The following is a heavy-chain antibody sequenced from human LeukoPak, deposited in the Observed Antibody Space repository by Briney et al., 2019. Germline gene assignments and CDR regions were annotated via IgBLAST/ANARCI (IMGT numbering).Heavy chain of an antibody. CDR1: GGSFSGYY. Sequence: ASETLSLTCAVYGGSFSGYYWSWIRQPPGKGLEWIGEINHSGSTNYNPSLKSRVTISVDTSKNQFSLKLSSVTAADTAVYYCAITYCGGDCYHFDYWGQGTLVTVSS. CDR3: AITYCGGDCYHFDY. D-gene: IGHD2-21*02. J-gene: IGHJ4*02. CDR2: INHSGST. V-gene: IGHV4-34*01.